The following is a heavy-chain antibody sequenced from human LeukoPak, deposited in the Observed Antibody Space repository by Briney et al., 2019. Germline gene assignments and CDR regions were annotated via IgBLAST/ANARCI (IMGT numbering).Heavy chain of an antibody. J-gene: IGHJ4*02. CDR3: ASTYSSSWNFDY. D-gene: IGHD6-6*01. Sequence: PSETLSLTYTVSGGSISSYYWSWIRQPPGKGLEWIGYIYYSGSTNYNPSLKSRVTISVDTSKNQFSLKLSSVTAADTAVHYCASTYSSSWNFDYWGQGTLVTVSS. V-gene: IGHV4-59*08. CDR2: IYYSGST. CDR1: GGSISSYY.